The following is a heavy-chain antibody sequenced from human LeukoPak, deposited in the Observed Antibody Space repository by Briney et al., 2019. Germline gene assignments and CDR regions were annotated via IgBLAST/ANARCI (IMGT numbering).Heavy chain of an antibody. CDR2: INPTGGST. CDR3: ATGTPADLRGLDV. V-gene: IGHV1-46*01. J-gene: IGHJ6*02. D-gene: IGHD2-2*01. Sequence: ASVKVSCKASGYRFTSQYVHWVRQAPGQGLEWMGIINPTGGSTRNAQKFQGRFSMTRDTSISTAYMELSRLRSEDTAVYFCATGTPADLRGLDVWGQGTTVTVSS. CDR1: GYRFTSQY.